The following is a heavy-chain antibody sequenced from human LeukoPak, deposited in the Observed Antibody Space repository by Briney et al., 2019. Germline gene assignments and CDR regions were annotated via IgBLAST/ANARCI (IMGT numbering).Heavy chain of an antibody. V-gene: IGHV3-30-3*01. CDR2: ISYDGSNK. CDR1: GFTFSINR. Sequence: PGGSLRLSCAASGFTFSINRMIWLRQAPGKGLEWVALISYDGSNKYYTDSVKGRFTISRDNSKNTLYMQMNSLRVEDTAVYYWAGRFAVASFDYWGQGTPLTVSS. J-gene: IGHJ4*02. D-gene: IGHD6-19*01. CDR3: AGRFAVASFDY.